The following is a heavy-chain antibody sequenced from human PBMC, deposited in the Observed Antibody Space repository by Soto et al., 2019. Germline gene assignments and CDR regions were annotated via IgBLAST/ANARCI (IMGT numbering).Heavy chain of an antibody. CDR2: ISGSGGST. V-gene: IGHV3-23*01. CDR1: GCTFSSYA. CDR3: AKANNDSSGYYYVISYFDY. D-gene: IGHD3-22*01. J-gene: IGHJ4*02. Sequence: PGGAMRLSCAASGCTFSSYAMRWVRQAPGKGLEWVSAISGSGGSTYYADSVKGRFTISRDNSKNKLYLQMNSLRAEDTAVYYCAKANNDSSGYYYVISYFDYWGQGTLVTVSS.